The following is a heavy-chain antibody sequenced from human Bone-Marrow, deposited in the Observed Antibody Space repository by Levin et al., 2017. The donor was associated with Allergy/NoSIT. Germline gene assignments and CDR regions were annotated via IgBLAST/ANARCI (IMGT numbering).Heavy chain of an antibody. V-gene: IGHV3-74*01. Sequence: GESLKISCAASGFAFSIYWMHWVRQAPGKGLVWVSRINSDGTSTTYADSVKGRFTISRDNAKNTLYLQMDSLRADDRAVYYCTRDLNSYFDYWGQGTLVTVSS. CDR2: INSDGTST. CDR1: GFAFSIYW. J-gene: IGHJ4*02. CDR3: TRDLNSYFDY.